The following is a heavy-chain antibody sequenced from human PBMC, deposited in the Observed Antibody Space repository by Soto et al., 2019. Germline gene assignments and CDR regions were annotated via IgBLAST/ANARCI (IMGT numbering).Heavy chain of an antibody. V-gene: IGHV3-7*04. D-gene: IGHD3-22*01. CDR3: ARGDYYEGSGAFAYAFDI. J-gene: IGHJ3*02. CDR2: IKPDGSEN. Sequence: QLVESGGGLVQPGGSLRLSCAASGFTFSSHWMSWVRPAPGKGLEWVADIKPDGSENWYVDSVKGRFTISRDTASTSLYRDMNSLSGEDTALYYSARGDYYEGSGAFAYAFDIWAHGTMVTVSS. CDR1: GFTFSSHW.